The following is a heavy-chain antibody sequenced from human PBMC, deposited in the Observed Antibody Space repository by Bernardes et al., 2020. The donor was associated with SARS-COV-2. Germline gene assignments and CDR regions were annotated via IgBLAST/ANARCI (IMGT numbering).Heavy chain of an antibody. Sequence: GGSLRLSCAASGFTFSSYGMHWVGQAPGKGLEWVAVIWDDGSNKYYADSVKGRFPISRDNSKNTLYLQMNSLRAEETAVYYCSRDLDGYNYFDYWGQGTLVTVSS. J-gene: IGHJ4*02. CDR1: GFTFSSYG. D-gene: IGHD5-12*01. CDR3: SRDLDGYNYFDY. V-gene: IGHV3-33*01. CDR2: IWDDGSNK.